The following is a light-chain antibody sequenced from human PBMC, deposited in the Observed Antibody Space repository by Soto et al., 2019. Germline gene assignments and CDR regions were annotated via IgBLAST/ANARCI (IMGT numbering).Light chain of an antibody. CDR3: QHYNTYSAT. J-gene: IGKJ5*01. CDR2: GAS. Sequence: DIQMTQSPSTLSPSVGDRVTITCRASQNIVNWLAWYQQKPGKAPKILLYGASTLERGVPSRFSGSGSGTEFTLTITNLQPDDCATYYCQHYNTYSATFGQGTRLDIK. V-gene: IGKV1-5*01. CDR1: QNIVNW.